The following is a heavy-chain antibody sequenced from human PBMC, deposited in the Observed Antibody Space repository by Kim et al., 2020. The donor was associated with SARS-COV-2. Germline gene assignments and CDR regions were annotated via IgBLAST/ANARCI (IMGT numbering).Heavy chain of an antibody. CDR2: INPNSGGT. Sequence: ASVKVSCKASGYTFTGYYMHWVRQAPGQELEWMGWINPNSGGTNYAQKFQGRVTMTRDTSISTAYMELSRLRSDDTAVHYCASLIVGATTDGGYWGQGTLVTVSS. V-gene: IGHV1-2*02. D-gene: IGHD1-26*01. CDR1: GYTFTGYY. CDR3: ASLIVGATTDGGY. J-gene: IGHJ4*02.